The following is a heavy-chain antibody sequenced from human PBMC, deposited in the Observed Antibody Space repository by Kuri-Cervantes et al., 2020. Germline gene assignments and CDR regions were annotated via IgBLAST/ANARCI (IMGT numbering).Heavy chain of an antibody. Sequence: LSLTCAASGFAFSRYAMHWVRQAPGKGLEWVAVMSYDGSNEYYADSVKGRFTISRDNSKNTLYLQMNSLRAEDTAVYYCARDRMGSGSYAFTQGKGFDPWGQGTLVTVSS. V-gene: IGHV3-30-3*01. CDR2: MSYDGSNE. J-gene: IGHJ5*02. D-gene: IGHD3-10*01. CDR3: ARDRMGSGSYAFTQGKGFDP. CDR1: GFAFSRYA.